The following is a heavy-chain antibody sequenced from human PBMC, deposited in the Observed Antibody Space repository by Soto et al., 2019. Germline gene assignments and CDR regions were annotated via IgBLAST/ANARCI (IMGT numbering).Heavy chain of an antibody. D-gene: IGHD6-6*01. J-gene: IGHJ6*02. CDR1: GGTFSSYA. Sequence: GASVKVSCKASGGTFSSYAISWVRQAPGQGLEWMGGIIPIFGTANYAQKFQGRVTITADESTSTAYMELSSLRSEDTAVYYCATRSSIAARPSLYYYYYYGMDVWGQGTTVTVSS. CDR2: IIPIFGTA. V-gene: IGHV1-69*13. CDR3: ATRSSIAARPSLYYYYYYGMDV.